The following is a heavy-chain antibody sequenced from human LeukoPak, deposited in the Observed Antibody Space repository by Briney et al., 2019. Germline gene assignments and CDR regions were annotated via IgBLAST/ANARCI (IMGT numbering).Heavy chain of an antibody. CDR2: INPNSGGT. V-gene: IGHV1-2*02. Sequence: ASVKVSCKPSRYTFTAYYMHWVRQAPGQGLEWMGWINPNSGGTNYAQKFQGRVTMTRDTSISTAYMELSRLRSDDTAVYYCASSRYFDWLLVHWGQGTLVTVSS. CDR1: RYTFTAYY. D-gene: IGHD3-9*01. J-gene: IGHJ4*02. CDR3: ASSRYFDWLLVH.